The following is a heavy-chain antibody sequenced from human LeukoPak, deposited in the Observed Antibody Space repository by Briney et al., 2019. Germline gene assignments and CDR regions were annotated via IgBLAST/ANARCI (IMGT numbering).Heavy chain of an antibody. V-gene: IGHV4-31*03. Sequence: SQTLSLTCTVSGGSISSGGYYWSWIRQHPGKGLEWIGYIYYSGSTYYNPSLKSRVTVSVDTSKNQFSLKLSSVTAADTAVYYCARGSGAARMAGWYSDYWGQGTLVTVSS. CDR3: ARGSGAARMAGWYSDY. D-gene: IGHD6-6*01. CDR1: GGSISSGGYY. CDR2: IYYSGST. J-gene: IGHJ4*02.